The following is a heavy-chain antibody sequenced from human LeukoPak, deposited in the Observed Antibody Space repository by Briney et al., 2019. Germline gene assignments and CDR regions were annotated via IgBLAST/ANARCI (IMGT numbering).Heavy chain of an antibody. V-gene: IGHV3-66*01. Sequence: PGGSLRLSCAGSGFTVGDNYMNWVRQAPGKGLEWVSAIYSGGTTYYADSVKGRFTVSRDNSKNTLHLQMNSLRPEDSAVYYCARGDYNRGYYFDYWGQGTLVTVSS. CDR1: GFTVGDNY. CDR2: IYSGGTT. CDR3: ARGDYNRGYYFDY. J-gene: IGHJ4*02. D-gene: IGHD4-11*01.